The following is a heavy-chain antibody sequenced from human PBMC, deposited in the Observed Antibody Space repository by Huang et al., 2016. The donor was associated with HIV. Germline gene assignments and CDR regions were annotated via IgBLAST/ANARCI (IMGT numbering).Heavy chain of an antibody. CDR2: ISGRSINI. Sequence: EVQLVESGGGLVKPGGSLRLSCAASGFTFSSYSMNWVRQAPGRGLEWVSYISGRSINIDYAHSLKCLFTSSRDNAKSTLYLQLNSLRAEDTAVYYCARTEMEYYYGSSGYYPDYWGQGTLVIVSS. V-gene: IGHV3-48*01. CDR1: GFTFSSYS. D-gene: IGHD3-22*01. CDR3: ARTEMEYYYGSSGYYPDY. J-gene: IGHJ4*02.